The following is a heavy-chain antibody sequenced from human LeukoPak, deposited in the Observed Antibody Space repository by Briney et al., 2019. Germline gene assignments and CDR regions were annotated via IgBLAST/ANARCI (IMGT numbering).Heavy chain of an antibody. D-gene: IGHD6-19*01. J-gene: IGHJ3*02. Sequence: ASVRVSCKASGYTFTRYGMTWVRQAPGQGLEWMGWIRGYNGNTNYAQKFQGRVTMTKDTSTSRVYMELRSLRPDDTAVYYCARDFEAVADEEGYDAFDIWGQGTVVTVSS. CDR3: ARDFEAVADEEGYDAFDI. CDR1: GYTFTRYG. V-gene: IGHV1-18*01. CDR2: IRGYNGNT.